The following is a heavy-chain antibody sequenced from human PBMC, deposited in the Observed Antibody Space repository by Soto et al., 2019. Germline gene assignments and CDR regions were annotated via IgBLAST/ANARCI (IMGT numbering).Heavy chain of an antibody. Sequence: GGSLRLSCAASGFTFSSYSMSWVRQAPGKGLEWVSYITSSSSTLYYADSVEGRFTISRDNAKNSLYLQMNSLRNEDTAVYYCARVYSYYSIGLFYPLGQGTLGPVSS. CDR2: ITSSSSTL. V-gene: IGHV3-48*02. J-gene: IGHJ5*02. CDR3: ARVYSYYSIGLFYP. D-gene: IGHD3-22*01. CDR1: GFTFSSYS.